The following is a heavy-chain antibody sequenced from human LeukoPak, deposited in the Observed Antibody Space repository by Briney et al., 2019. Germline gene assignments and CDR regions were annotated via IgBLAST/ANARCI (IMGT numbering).Heavy chain of an antibody. CDR2: INPNSGGT. J-gene: IGHJ4*02. Sequence: ASVKVSCKASGYTFTGYYMHRVRQAPGQGLEWMGWINPNSGGTNYAQKFQGRVTMTRDTSISTAYMELSRLRSDDTAVYYCANSIAALAHYDYWGQGALVTVSS. CDR1: GYTFTGYY. CDR3: ANSIAALAHYDY. D-gene: IGHD6-6*01. V-gene: IGHV1-2*02.